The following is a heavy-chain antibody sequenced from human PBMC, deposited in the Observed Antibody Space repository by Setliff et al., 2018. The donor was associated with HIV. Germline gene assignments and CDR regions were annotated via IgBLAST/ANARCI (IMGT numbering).Heavy chain of an antibody. CDR3: ARKRGADTLYYFDY. J-gene: IGHJ4*02. V-gene: IGHV3-21*01. Sequence: GGSLRLSCAASGFTFRRHTIIWVRQAPGKGLEWVSTIDDNGDYIRYVDSVKGRFTISRDNAKNSLYLQMNSLRAEDTAVYYCARKRGADTLYYFDYWGQGTLVTVSS. CDR1: GFTFRRHT. CDR2: IDDNGDYI. D-gene: IGHD3-10*01.